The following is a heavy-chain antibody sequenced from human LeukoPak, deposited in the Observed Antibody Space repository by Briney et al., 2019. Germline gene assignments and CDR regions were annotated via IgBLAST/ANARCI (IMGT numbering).Heavy chain of an antibody. J-gene: IGHJ6*03. CDR1: GFTVSNYW. CDR3: ARDNGVVHGVYYMDV. Sequence: PGGSLRLSCAASGFTVSNYWMTWVRQAPGKGLEWVADVKQDGSEKLYVKSVRGRFTISRDNAKMSLFLQMNSLRAEDTAVYYCARDNGVVHGVYYMDVWGKGTTVTVS. CDR2: VKQDGSEK. D-gene: IGHD3-3*01. V-gene: IGHV3-7*01.